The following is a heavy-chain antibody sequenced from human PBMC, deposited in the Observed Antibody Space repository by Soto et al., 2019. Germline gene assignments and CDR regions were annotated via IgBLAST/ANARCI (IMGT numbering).Heavy chain of an antibody. V-gene: IGHV4-34*01. CDR3: ARVPWQVLGWFDP. CDR2: INHSGST. D-gene: IGHD7-27*01. CDR1: GGSFSGYY. Sequence: KPSETLSLTCAVYGGSFSGYYWSWIRQPPGKGLEWIGEINHSGSTNYNPSLKSRVTISVDTSKNQFSLKLSSVTAADTAVYYCARVPWQVLGWFDPWGQGTLVTVSS. J-gene: IGHJ5*02.